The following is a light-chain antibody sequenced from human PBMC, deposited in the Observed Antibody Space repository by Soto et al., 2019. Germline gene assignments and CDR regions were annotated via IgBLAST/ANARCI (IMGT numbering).Light chain of an antibody. J-gene: IGKJ1*01. CDR1: QSLTRN. V-gene: IGKV3-15*01. Sequence: ELVVTQSPSTLSGSPWERLPLSCMASQSLTRNLAWYQHKPGQSPRLLIYGASVRATGIPDRFSGGGSGAEYTLTISSLQSEDFAVYYCQRYREWPWTFGQGTKVDIK. CDR3: QRYREWPWT. CDR2: GAS.